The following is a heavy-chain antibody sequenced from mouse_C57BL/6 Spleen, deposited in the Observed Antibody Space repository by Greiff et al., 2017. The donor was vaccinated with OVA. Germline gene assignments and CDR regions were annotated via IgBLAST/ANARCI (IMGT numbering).Heavy chain of an antibody. CDR3: RIYYDYDPDY. CDR1: GYTFTDYE. CDR2: IDPETGGT. Sequence: QVQLQQSGAELVRPGASVTLSCKASGYTFTDYEMHWVKQTPVHGLEWIGAIDPETGGTAYNQKFKGKAILTADKSSSTAYMELRSLTSEDSAVYYCRIYYDYDPDYWGQGTTLTVSS. D-gene: IGHD2-4*01. J-gene: IGHJ2*01. V-gene: IGHV1-15*01.